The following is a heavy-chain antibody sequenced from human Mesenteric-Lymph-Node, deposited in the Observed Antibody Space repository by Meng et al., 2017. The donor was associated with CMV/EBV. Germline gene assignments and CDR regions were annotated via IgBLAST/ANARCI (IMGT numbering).Heavy chain of an antibody. D-gene: IGHD2-21*01. Sequence: GGSLRLSCAASGFTFSSYSMNWVRQAPGKGLEWVSSISSSSYIYYADSVKGRFTISRDNSKNTLYLQMNSLRAEDTAVYYCAADLGGIAADYWGQGTLVTVSS. CDR2: ISSSSYI. CDR3: AADLGGIAADY. V-gene: IGHV3-21*01. J-gene: IGHJ4*02. CDR1: GFTFSSYS.